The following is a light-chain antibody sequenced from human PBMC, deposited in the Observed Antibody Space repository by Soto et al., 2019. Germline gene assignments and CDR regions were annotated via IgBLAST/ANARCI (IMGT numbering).Light chain of an antibody. Sequence: DKVMTQSPATLSVSPGESVTLSCRASQSIGSNLAWFQQKRGQTPRLLIYGASARATGVPDRFSGSGSGTEFTLTISSLRSEDCAVYYCQQYDNWPRTFGQGTKVDIK. J-gene: IGKJ1*01. CDR1: QSIGSN. CDR3: QQYDNWPRT. CDR2: GAS. V-gene: IGKV3-15*01.